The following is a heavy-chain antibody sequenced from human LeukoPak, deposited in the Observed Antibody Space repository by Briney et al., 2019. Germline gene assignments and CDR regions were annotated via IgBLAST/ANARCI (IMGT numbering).Heavy chain of an antibody. CDR3: AKEWFVVRAAGYVGYFQH. CDR2: IWYDGSDK. V-gene: IGHV3-33*06. CDR1: GFTFSSYG. J-gene: IGHJ1*01. D-gene: IGHD2-2*01. Sequence: GGSLRLSCSASGFTFSSYGIHWVRQAPGKGLEWVAVIWYDGSDKYYADSVKGRFTISRDNSKHTLYLQMNSLRAENTAVYYCAKEWFVVRAAGYVGYFQHWGQGTLVTVSS.